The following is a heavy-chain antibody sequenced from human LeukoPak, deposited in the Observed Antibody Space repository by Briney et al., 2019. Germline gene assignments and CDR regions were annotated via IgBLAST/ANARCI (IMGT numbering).Heavy chain of an antibody. V-gene: IGHV4-39*07. CDR3: ARGRTGYSSSWYSSYYYMDV. D-gene: IGHD6-13*01. J-gene: IGHJ6*03. CDR1: GGPISSSSYY. CDR2: IYYSGST. Sequence: SETLSLTCTVSGGPISSSSYYWGWIRQPPGKGLEWIGSIYYSGSTYYNPSLKSRVTISVDTSKNQFSLKLSSVTAADTAVYYCARGRTGYSSSWYSSYYYMDVWGKGTTVTVSS.